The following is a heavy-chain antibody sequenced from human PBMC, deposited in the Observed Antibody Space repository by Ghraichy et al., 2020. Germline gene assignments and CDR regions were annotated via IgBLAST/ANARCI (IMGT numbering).Heavy chain of an antibody. V-gene: IGHV4-34*01. D-gene: IGHD2-15*01. CDR2: INHSGST. CDR1: GGSFSGYY. Sequence: SETLSLTCAVYGGSFSGYYWSWIRQPPGKGLEWIGEINHSGSTNYNPSLKSRVTISVDTSKNQFSLKLSSVTAADTAVYYCARVRVRVAATRNWFDPWGQGTLVTVSS. J-gene: IGHJ5*02. CDR3: ARVRVRVAATRNWFDP.